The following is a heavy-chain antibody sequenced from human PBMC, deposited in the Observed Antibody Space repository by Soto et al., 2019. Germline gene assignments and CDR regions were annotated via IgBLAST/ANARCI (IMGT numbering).Heavy chain of an antibody. V-gene: IGHV3-23*01. CDR2: VCAGGDMT. Sequence: DVQLLESGGHLVQPGGSLRLSCAASGFTFSSYAMSWVRQAPGKGLEWVSSVCAGGDMTYYSDSVKGRFTIPRDNSNNALFLQMNSLRIEDTALYYCARGDRGGSGSPASYYYSGLDVWGQGTTVTVS. CDR1: GFTFSSYA. D-gene: IGHD3-10*01. J-gene: IGHJ6*02. CDR3: ARGDRGGSGSPASYYYSGLDV.